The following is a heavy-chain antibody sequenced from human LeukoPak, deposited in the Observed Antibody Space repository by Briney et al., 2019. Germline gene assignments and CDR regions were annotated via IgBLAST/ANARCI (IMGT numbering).Heavy chain of an antibody. CDR1: GGSISSGSYY. D-gene: IGHD2/OR15-2a*01. V-gene: IGHV4-61*02. CDR2: IYTSGSI. CDR3: ARGRIATPARYYFDY. J-gene: IGHJ4*02. Sequence: SETLSLTCTVSGGSISSGSYYWSWIRQPAGKGLEWIGRIYTSGSINYNPSLKSRVTISVDTSKNQFSLKLSSVTAADTAVYYCARGRIATPARYYFDYWGQGTLVTVSS.